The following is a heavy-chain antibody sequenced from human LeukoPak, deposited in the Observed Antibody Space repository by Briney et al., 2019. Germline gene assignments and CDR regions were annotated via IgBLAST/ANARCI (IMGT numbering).Heavy chain of an antibody. V-gene: IGHV3-23*01. CDR1: GFIFSSHA. D-gene: IGHD3-10*01. J-gene: IGHJ4*02. Sequence: PGGSLRLSCAVSGFIFSSHAMSWGRQAPGKGVEWVSSIGGSGKNTFYADAVKGRFTISRDNSKDTLYLQMNSLRAEDTAVYYCAKDLETINPTMDWGQGTLVTVSS. CDR2: IGGSGKNT. CDR3: AKDLETINPTMD.